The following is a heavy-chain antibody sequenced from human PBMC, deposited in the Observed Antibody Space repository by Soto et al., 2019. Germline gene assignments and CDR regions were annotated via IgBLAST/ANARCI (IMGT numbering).Heavy chain of an antibody. CDR2: ISNDGRGK. CDR1: GFTFTTYA. D-gene: IGHD2-15*01. Sequence: ESGGGVVQPGRSLRLSCAASGFTFTTYAIHWVRQAPGKGPEWVAVISNDGRGKYYADSVKGRFTISRDNSKNTLYLQMNSLRSDDTAVYYCARDQCFGGGRSCYYFDFWGQGTLVTVSS. CDR3: ARDQCFGGGRSCYYFDF. V-gene: IGHV3-30*04. J-gene: IGHJ4*02.